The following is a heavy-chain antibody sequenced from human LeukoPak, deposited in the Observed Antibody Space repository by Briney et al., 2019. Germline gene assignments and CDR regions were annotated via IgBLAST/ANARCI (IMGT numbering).Heavy chain of an antibody. J-gene: IGHJ6*02. V-gene: IGHV3-30*18. D-gene: IGHD5-18*01. CDR2: ISYDGSNK. CDR1: GFTFSSYG. CDR3: AKEVDTAMAHYYYYGMDV. Sequence: GGSLRLSCAASGFTFSSYGMHWVRQAPGKGLGWVAVISYDGSNKYYADSVKGRFTISRDNSKNTLYLQMNSLRAEDTAVYYCAKEVDTAMAHYYYYGMDVWGQGTTVTVSS.